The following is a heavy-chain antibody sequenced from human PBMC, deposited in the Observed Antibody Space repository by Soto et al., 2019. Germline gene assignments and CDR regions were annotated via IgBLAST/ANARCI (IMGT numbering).Heavy chain of an antibody. CDR2: IYYSGST. CDR3: ARDEGITVAGAESYYYGMDV. J-gene: IGHJ6*02. D-gene: IGHD6-19*01. V-gene: IGHV4-59*01. CDR1: GGSISSYY. Sequence: SETLSLTCTVSGGSISSYYWSWIRQPPGRGLEWIGYIYYSGSTNYNPSLKSRVTISVDTSKNQFSLKLSSVTAADTAVYYCARDEGITVAGAESYYYGMDVWGQGTTVTVSS.